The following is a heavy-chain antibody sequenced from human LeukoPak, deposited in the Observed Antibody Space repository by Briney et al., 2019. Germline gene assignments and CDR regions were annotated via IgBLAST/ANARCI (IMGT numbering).Heavy chain of an antibody. CDR1: GYRFSDYY. Sequence: ASVKVSCKTSGYRFSDYYMHWVRQAPGQGLEWMGWVNSNSGGTHHAQKFEGRVTMTRDTPISTAYMELSRLKSDDTAVYYCARGYCSGGSCYHFESWGQGTLVTVSS. CDR2: VNSNSGGT. D-gene: IGHD2-15*01. J-gene: IGHJ4*02. V-gene: IGHV1-2*02. CDR3: ARGYCSGGSCYHFES.